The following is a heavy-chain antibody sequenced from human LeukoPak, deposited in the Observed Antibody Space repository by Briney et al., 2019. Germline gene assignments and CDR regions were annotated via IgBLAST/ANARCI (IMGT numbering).Heavy chain of an antibody. V-gene: IGHV3-30*02. CDR1: GFTFSSYA. Sequence: PGGSLRLSCAASGFTFSSYAMHWVRQAPGKGLEWVAVIRYDGSRKYYADSVKGRFTISRDNSKNTLYLQMNSLRAEDTAMYYCAKVSLNMVNDAFDIWGQGTMVSVSS. D-gene: IGHD4/OR15-4a*01. CDR3: AKVSLNMVNDAFDI. J-gene: IGHJ3*02. CDR2: IRYDGSRK.